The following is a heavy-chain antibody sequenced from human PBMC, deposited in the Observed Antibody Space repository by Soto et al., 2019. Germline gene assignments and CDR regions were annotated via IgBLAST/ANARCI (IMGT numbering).Heavy chain of an antibody. D-gene: IGHD2-21*01. J-gene: IGHJ4*02. V-gene: IGHV3-23*01. CDR2: IRSNVDNT. Sequence: GGSLRLSCAASGFTFSSYAMTWVRQAPGKGLEWVSSIRSNVDNTYYADAVKGRSTISRDNSRNTLFLQMNNLRAEDTATYYCVRGISSPDYWGQGTLVTVSS. CDR1: GFTFSSYA. CDR3: VRGISSPDY.